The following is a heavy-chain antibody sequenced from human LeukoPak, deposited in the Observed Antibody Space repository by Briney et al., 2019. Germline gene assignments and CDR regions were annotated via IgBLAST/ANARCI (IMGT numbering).Heavy chain of an antibody. CDR1: GYTFTGNY. Sequence: ASVKVSCKASGYTFTGNYMHWVRQAPGQGLEWMGWINPNSGGTNYAQKFQGRVTMTRDTSISTAYMELSRLRSDDTAVYYCRGGGSWTDAFDIWGQGTMVTVSS. CDR2: INPNSGGT. D-gene: IGHD2-15*01. CDR3: RGGGSWTDAFDI. V-gene: IGHV1-2*02. J-gene: IGHJ3*02.